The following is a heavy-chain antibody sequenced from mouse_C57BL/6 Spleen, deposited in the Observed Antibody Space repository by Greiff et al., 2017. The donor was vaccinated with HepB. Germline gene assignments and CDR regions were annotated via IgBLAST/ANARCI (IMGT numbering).Heavy chain of an antibody. CDR3: ARSQLGLDYAMDY. CDR2: IHPNSGST. V-gene: IGHV1-64*01. J-gene: IGHJ4*01. CDR1: GYTFSSYW. Sequence: QVQLQQPGAELVKPGASVKLSCKASGYTFSSYWMHWVKQRPGQGLEWIGMIHPNSGSTNYNEKFKSKATRTGDKSSSTAYMQLSSPTSEDSAVYYCARSQLGLDYAMDYWGQGTSVTVSS. D-gene: IGHD4-1*02.